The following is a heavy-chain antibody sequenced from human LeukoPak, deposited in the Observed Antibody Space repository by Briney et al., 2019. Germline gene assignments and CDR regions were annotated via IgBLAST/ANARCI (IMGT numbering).Heavy chain of an antibody. J-gene: IGHJ4*02. D-gene: IGHD2-2*01. CDR2: IYTSGST. Sequence: SETLSLTCTASGGSISSYYWSWIRQPAGKGLEWIGRIYTSGSTNYNPSLKSRVTMSVDTSKNQFSLKLSSVTAADTAVYYCARHCSSTSCYDYWGQGTLVTVSS. CDR1: GGSISSYY. V-gene: IGHV4-4*07. CDR3: ARHCSSTSCYDY.